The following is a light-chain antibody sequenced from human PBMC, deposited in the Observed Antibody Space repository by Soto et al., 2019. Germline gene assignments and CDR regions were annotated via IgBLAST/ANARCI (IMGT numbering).Light chain of an antibody. CDR1: QSISSW. CDR3: QQYNSYSGYT. CDR2: KAS. V-gene: IGKV1-5*03. J-gene: IGKJ2*01. Sequence: DIQMTQSPSTLSASVGDRVTITCRASQSISSWLAWYQQKPGKAPKLLIYKASSLESGVPSRFSGSGSGTDFTLTISSLQPDDFATYYCQQYNSYSGYTFGQGTKLEIK.